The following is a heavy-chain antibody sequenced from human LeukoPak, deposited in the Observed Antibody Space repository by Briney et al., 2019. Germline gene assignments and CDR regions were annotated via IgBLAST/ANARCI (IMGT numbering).Heavy chain of an antibody. CDR3: ARGPSLRNFWSGYSPYYFDY. Sequence: SETLSLTCTVSGGSISSYYWSWIRQPPGKGLEWIGYIYYSGSTNYNPSLKSRVTISVDTSKNQFSLKLSSVTAADTAVYYCARGPSLRNFWSGYSPYYFDYWGQGTLDTVSS. CDR1: GGSISSYY. V-gene: IGHV4-59*01. J-gene: IGHJ4*02. D-gene: IGHD3-3*01. CDR2: IYYSGST.